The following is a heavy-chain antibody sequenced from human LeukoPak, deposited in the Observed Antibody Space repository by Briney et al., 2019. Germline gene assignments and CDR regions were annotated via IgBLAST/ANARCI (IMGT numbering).Heavy chain of an antibody. CDR1: GFTFSSYS. CDR3: ARVQRVAVEGSEDY. Sequence: GGSLRLSCAASGFTFSSYSMNWVRQAPGKGLEWGSYISSSSSTIYYADSVKGRFTISRDNAKNSLYLQMNSLRAEDTAVYYCARVQRVAVEGSEDYWGQGTLVTVSS. J-gene: IGHJ4*02. D-gene: IGHD6-19*01. CDR2: ISSSSSTI. V-gene: IGHV3-48*01.